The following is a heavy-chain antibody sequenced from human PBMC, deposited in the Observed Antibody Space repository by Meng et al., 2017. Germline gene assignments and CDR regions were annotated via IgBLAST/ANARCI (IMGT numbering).Heavy chain of an antibody. J-gene: IGHJ4*02. D-gene: IGHD5-12*01. Sequence: QVQRVHSGAEVKKHGASVKVSCKASGYTFTGYYMHWVRQAPGQGLEWMGRINPNSGGTNYAQKFQGRVTMTRDTSISTAYMELSRLRSDDTAVYYCARFGGIVATISAFDYWGQGTLVTVSS. CDR3: ARFGGIVATISAFDY. V-gene: IGHV1-2*06. CDR2: INPNSGGT. CDR1: GYTFTGYY.